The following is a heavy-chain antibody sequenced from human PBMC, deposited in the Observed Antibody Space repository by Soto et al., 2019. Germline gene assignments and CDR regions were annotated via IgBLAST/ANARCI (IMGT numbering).Heavy chain of an antibody. J-gene: IGHJ5*02. V-gene: IGHV3-74*01. CDR2: INTDGSIT. Sequence: PGGSLRLSCAASGFTFSSYWMHWVRQAPGEGPVWVSRINTDGSITTYADSVKGRFTISRDNAKNTLHLQMDSLRAEDTAVYYCVRGHRSHWVNWFDPWGQGTLVTVSS. CDR1: GFTFSSYW. D-gene: IGHD7-27*01. CDR3: VRGHRSHWVNWFDP.